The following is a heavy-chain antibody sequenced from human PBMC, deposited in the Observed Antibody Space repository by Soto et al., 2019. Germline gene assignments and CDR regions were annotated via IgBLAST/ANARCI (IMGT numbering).Heavy chain of an antibody. Sequence: QVQLVESGGGVVQPGRSLRLSCAASGLTFSSHAMHWVRQAPGKGLEWVAIISYDGSTIYYADSVKGRFAISRDNSKNTLYLRMKSRRADDTAVYFCARHLASTVTTSGWFDHWGQGTLVTVSS. CDR3: ARHLASTVTTSGWFDH. J-gene: IGHJ5*02. D-gene: IGHD4-4*01. CDR1: GLTFSSHA. CDR2: ISYDGSTI. V-gene: IGHV3-30*09.